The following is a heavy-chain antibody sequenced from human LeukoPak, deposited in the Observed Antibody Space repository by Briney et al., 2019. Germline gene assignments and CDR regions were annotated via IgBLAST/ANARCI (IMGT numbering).Heavy chain of an antibody. CDR3: ARVRGTTVVTQWYFDY. D-gene: IGHD4-23*01. Sequence: SETLSLTCAVYGGSISSYYWSWIRQPAGKGLEWIGRIYTSGSTNYNPSLKSRVTMSVDTSKNQFSLKLSSVTAADTAVYYCARVRGTTVVTQWYFDYWGQGTLVTVSS. J-gene: IGHJ4*02. CDR2: IYTSGST. CDR1: GGSISSYY. V-gene: IGHV4-59*10.